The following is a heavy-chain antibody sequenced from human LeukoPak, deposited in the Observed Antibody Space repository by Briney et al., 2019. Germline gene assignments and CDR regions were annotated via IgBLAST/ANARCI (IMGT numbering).Heavy chain of an antibody. CDR1: GFTVSSNY. J-gene: IGHJ1*01. D-gene: IGHD6-13*01. CDR3: ARVEQQLWYFQH. CDR2: IYSGGST. V-gene: IGHV3-53*01. Sequence: AGGSLRLSCAASGFTVSSNYMSWVRQAPGKGLEWVSVIYSGGSTYYADSVKGRFTISRDNSKNTLYLQMNSLRAEDTAVYYCARVEQQLWYFQHWGQGTLVTVSS.